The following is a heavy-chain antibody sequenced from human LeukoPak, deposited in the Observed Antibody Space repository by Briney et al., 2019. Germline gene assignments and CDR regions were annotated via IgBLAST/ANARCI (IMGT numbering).Heavy chain of an antibody. V-gene: IGHV1-69*05. CDR3: ASPYCSSTSCYWRYPRYYYMDV. D-gene: IGHD2-2*01. J-gene: IGHJ6*03. CDR2: IIPIFGTA. CDR1: GGTFSSYA. Sequence: GASVKVSCKASGGTFSSYAISWVRQAPGQGLEWMGGIIPIFGTANYAQKFQGRVTITTDESTSTAYMELSSLRSEDTAVYYCASPYCSSTSCYWRYPRYYYMDVWGKGTTVTVSS.